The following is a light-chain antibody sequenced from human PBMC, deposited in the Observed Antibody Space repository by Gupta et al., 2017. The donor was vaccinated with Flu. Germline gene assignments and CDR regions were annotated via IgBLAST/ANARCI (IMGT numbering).Light chain of an antibody. CDR2: DAS. CDR3: QQSYRGPYT. J-gene: IGKJ2*01. Sequence: DIDMTQSPSSLSASVGDRVTITCRTSQTIVTYLNWYQQKPGKAPKFLIYDASKLQSGVPSRFSGSGSGTEFTLTISSLQPEDFATYYCQQSYRGPYTFGQGTKLEIK. V-gene: IGKV1-39*01. CDR1: QTIVTY.